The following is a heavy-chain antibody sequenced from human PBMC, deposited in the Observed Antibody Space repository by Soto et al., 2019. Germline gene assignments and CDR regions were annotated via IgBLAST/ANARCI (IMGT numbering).Heavy chain of an antibody. J-gene: IGHJ3*02. CDR3: ARDAGNWGQDDAFDI. CDR1: GGTFSSYA. D-gene: IGHD7-27*01. V-gene: IGHV1-18*01. Sequence: GASVKVSCKASGGTFSSYAISWVRQAPGQGLEWMGWISANNGNTNYAQKLQGRVTMTTDTSTSTAYMELRSLRSDDTAVYYCARDAGNWGQDDAFDIWGQGTMVTVSS. CDR2: ISANNGNT.